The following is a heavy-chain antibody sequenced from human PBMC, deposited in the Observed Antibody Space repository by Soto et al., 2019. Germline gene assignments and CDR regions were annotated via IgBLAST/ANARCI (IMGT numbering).Heavy chain of an antibody. Sequence: PGGSLRHSCAASGFTFSSYSMNWVRQAPGKGLEWVSSISSSSSYIYYADSVKGRFTISRDNAKNSLYLQMNSLRAEDTAVYYCARMGMITFGGVIGDDAFDIWGQGTMVTVSS. CDR2: ISSSSSYI. CDR3: ARMGMITFGGVIGDDAFDI. V-gene: IGHV3-21*01. CDR1: GFTFSSYS. D-gene: IGHD3-16*02. J-gene: IGHJ3*02.